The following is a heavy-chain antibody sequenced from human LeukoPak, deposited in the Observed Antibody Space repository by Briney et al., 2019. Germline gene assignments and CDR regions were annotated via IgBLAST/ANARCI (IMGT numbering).Heavy chain of an antibody. CDR2: ISGSGGST. CDR3: AKDGWLNWFDP. D-gene: IGHD5-24*01. CDR1: GFIFSSYA. J-gene: IGHJ5*02. Sequence: PGGSLTVSCAASGFIFSSYAMSWVRQAPGKGLDWVSAISGSGGSTYYADSVKGRFTISRDNSKNTLYLQMNSLRAEDTAVYYCAKDGWLNWFDPWGQGTLVTVSS. V-gene: IGHV3-23*01.